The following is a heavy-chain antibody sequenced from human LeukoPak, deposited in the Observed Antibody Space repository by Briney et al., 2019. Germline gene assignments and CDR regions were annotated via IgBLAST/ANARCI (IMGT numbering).Heavy chain of an antibody. CDR1: GGSISRNY. CDR2: IYYSGST. D-gene: IGHD3-10*01. CDR3: ASNYYGSGSLDY. J-gene: IGHJ4*02. Sequence: SETLSLTCTVSGGSISRNYWNWIRQPPGKGLEWIGYIYYSGSTNYNPSLKSRVTISVDTSKNQFSLKLSSVTAADTAVYYCASNYYGSGSLDYWGQGTLVTVSS. V-gene: IGHV4-59*08.